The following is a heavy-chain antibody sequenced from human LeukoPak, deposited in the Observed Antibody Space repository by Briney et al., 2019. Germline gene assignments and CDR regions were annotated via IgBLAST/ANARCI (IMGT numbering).Heavy chain of an antibody. CDR1: GGPISSHY. CDR2: IYYSGST. D-gene: IGHD2-2*01. Sequence: SETLSLTCTVSGGPISSHYWSWIRQPPGKGLEWIGYIYYSGSTNYNPSLKSRVTNSVDTSKNQFSLKLSSVTAADTAVYYCARGEGSSTLFSMDVWGKGTTVTVSS. J-gene: IGHJ6*03. V-gene: IGHV4-59*11. CDR3: ARGEGSSTLFSMDV.